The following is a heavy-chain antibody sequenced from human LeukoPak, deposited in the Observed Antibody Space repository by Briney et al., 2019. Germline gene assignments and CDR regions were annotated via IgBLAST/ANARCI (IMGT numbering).Heavy chain of an antibody. CDR2: INPNNGGT. J-gene: IGHJ4*02. CDR3: ARMSNELSFDY. Sequence: ASVKVSCKASGYTFTGYYMHWVRQAPGQGLEWMGWINPNNGGTKYQGRVTMTRDTSISTAYMELNRLRSDDTAVYYCARMSNELSFDYWGQGTLVTVSS. D-gene: IGHD1-26*01. V-gene: IGHV1-2*02. CDR1: GYTFTGYY.